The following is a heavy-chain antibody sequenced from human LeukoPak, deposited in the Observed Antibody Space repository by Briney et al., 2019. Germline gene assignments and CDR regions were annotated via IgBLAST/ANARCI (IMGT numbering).Heavy chain of an antibody. J-gene: IGHJ4*02. CDR1: GGSISSYY. CDR2: IYYSGST. V-gene: IGHV4-59*01. CDR3: ARTTGVRVDY. D-gene: IGHD1-14*01. Sequence: SETLSLTCTVSGGSISSYYWSWMRQPPGKGLEWIGYIYYSGSTNYNPSLKSRVTISVDTSKNQFSLKLSSVTAADTAVYYCARTTGVRVDYWGQGTLVTVSS.